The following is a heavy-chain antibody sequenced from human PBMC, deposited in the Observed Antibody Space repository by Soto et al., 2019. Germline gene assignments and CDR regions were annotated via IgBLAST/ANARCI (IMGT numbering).Heavy chain of an antibody. V-gene: IGHV1-46*01. Sequence: ASVKVSCKASGYTFTSYYMHWVRQAPGQGLEWMGIIKPSGGSTSYAQKFQGRVTMTRDTSTSTVYMGLSSLRSEDTAVYYCASLAPEGCSGGSCYYFDYWGQGTLVTVSS. J-gene: IGHJ4*02. CDR3: ASLAPEGCSGGSCYYFDY. CDR1: GYTFTSYY. CDR2: IKPSGGST. D-gene: IGHD2-15*01.